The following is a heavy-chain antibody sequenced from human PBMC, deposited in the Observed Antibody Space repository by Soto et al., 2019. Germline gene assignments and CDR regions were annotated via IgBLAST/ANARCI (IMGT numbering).Heavy chain of an antibody. CDR3: AREARTWLGVPREADY. D-gene: IGHD5-12*01. Sequence: EVQLVESGGGLVQPGGSLRLSCAASGFTVSSNYMSWVRQAPGKGLEWVSVIYSGGSTYYADSVKGRFTISRDNSKNTLYLQMNSLRAEDTAVYYCAREARTWLGVPREADYWGQGTLVTVSS. CDR2: IYSGGST. CDR1: GFTVSSNY. J-gene: IGHJ4*02. V-gene: IGHV3-66*01.